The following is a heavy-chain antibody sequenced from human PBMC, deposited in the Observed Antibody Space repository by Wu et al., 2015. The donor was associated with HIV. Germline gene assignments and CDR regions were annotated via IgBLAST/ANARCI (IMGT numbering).Heavy chain of an antibody. V-gene: IGHV1-8*01. CDR1: GYTFTSYD. J-gene: IGHJ3*02. CDR2: MNPNSGNT. CDR3: AAMIEMATTNDAFDI. Sequence: QVQLVQSGAEVKKPGASVKVSCKASGYTFTSYDINWVRQATGQGLEWMGWMNPNSGNTGYAQKFQGRVTMTRNTSISTAYMELSSLRSEDTAVYYCAAMIEMATTNDAFDIWGQGTMVHRLF. D-gene: IGHD5-24*01.